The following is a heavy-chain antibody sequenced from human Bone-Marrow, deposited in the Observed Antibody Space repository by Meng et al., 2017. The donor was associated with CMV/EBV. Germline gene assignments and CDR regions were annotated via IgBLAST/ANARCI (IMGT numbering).Heavy chain of an antibody. CDR2: IYYSGST. Sequence: SETLSLTCTVSGGSISSSSYYWGWIRQPPGKGLEWIGSIYYSGSTYYNPSLKSRVTISVDTSKNQFSLKLSSVTAADTAVYYCAREGYYDSSGSDAFYIWGQGTMVTVSS. V-gene: IGHV4-39*07. CDR3: AREGYYDSSGSDAFYI. D-gene: IGHD3-22*01. CDR1: GGSISSSSYY. J-gene: IGHJ3*02.